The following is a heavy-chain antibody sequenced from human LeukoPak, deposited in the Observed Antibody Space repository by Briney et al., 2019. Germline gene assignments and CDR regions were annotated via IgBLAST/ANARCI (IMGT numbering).Heavy chain of an antibody. V-gene: IGHV1-2*02. CDR3: ARVAVAGPKYYFDY. CDR2: INPNSGDT. D-gene: IGHD6-19*01. Sequence: GASVKVSCKASGYNFGGFYLHWVRQAPGQGLEWMGLINPNSGDTIFAQKFQDRVTMTSDTSSSTAYMELSRLRSDDTAVYYCARVAVAGPKYYFDYWGQGTLVTVSS. CDR1: GYNFGGFY. J-gene: IGHJ4*02.